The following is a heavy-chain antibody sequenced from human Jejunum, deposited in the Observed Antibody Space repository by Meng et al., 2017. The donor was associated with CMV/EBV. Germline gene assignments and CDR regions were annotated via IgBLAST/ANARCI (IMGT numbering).Heavy chain of an antibody. CDR1: GDSVRGHY. CDR2: VYYSGSA. CDR3: ARGIGHASNNSHDY. D-gene: IGHD1-1*01. J-gene: IGHJ4*02. Sequence: SGDSVRGHYWSWSRQPPGKGLGWMEYVYYSGSATYSPSLRSRITISVDTSKNQFSLNLRSVTAADTAMYFCARGIGHASNNSHDYWGQGTRVTVSS. V-gene: IGHV4-59*02.